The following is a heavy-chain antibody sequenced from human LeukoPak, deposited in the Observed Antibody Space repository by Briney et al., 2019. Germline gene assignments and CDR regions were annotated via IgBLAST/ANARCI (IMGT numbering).Heavy chain of an antibody. CDR1: GGSISSGSYY. D-gene: IGHD3-22*01. CDR2: IYRSGST. Sequence: PSETLSLTCTVSGGSISSGSYYWSWIRQPAGKGLEWIGRIYRSGSTNYNASLKSRVTISVDTSKNQFSLKLSSVTAADTAVYYCARHTRGSGYYYWGQGTLVTVSS. J-gene: IGHJ4*02. CDR3: ARHTRGSGYYY. V-gene: IGHV4-61*02.